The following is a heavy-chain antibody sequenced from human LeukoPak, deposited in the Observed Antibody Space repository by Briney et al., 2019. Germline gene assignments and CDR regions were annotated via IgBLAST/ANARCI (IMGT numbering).Heavy chain of an antibody. V-gene: IGHV3-23*01. Sequence: GGSLRLSCAASGFTFSNYAMGWVRQAPGKGLEWVPSISGTGDSTFYADSVKGRFTISRDSSKNTLYLQMNSLRAEDTAVYYCAARPPVATPAPFDYWGQGTLVTVSS. CDR2: ISGTGDST. CDR3: AARPPVATPAPFDY. D-gene: IGHD6-13*01. CDR1: GFTFSNYA. J-gene: IGHJ4*02.